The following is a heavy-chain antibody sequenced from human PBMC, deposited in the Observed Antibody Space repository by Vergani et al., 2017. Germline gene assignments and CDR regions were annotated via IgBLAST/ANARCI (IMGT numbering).Heavy chain of an antibody. J-gene: IGHJ4*02. V-gene: IGHV3-30*03. CDR2: ISYDGSNK. Sequence: VQLVESGGGLVQPGGSLRLSCAASGFTFSSYGMHWVRQAPGKGLEWVAVISYDGSNKYYADSVKGRFTISRDNSKNTLYLQMNSLRAEDTAVYYCASLFSVADYFDYWGQGTLVTVSA. CDR1: GFTFSSYG. D-gene: IGHD6-19*01. CDR3: ASLFSVADYFDY.